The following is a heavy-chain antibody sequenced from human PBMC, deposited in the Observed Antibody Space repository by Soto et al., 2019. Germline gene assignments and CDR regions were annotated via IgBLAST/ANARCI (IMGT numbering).Heavy chain of an antibody. J-gene: IGHJ5*01. Sequence: EVQLLDSGGGLVQPGKSLRLSCAASGFTFGSRAMTWIRQTPGKGLEWVSTISGDGDVTFDADSMKGRVTISRDNSQNTLYLQMDGLRVEDRALYDCAMAGQVSWFESWGQGTLVTVSS. V-gene: IGHV3-23*01. CDR3: AMAGQVSWFES. CDR1: GFTFGSRA. CDR2: ISGDGDVT. D-gene: IGHD2-8*01.